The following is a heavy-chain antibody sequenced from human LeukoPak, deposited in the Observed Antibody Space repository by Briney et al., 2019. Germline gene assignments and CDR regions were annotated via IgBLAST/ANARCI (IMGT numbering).Heavy chain of an antibody. CDR3: VRRPLPGILTGYRKYYYYYGMDV. D-gene: IGHD3-9*01. CDR1: GGSFSGYY. V-gene: IGHV4-34*01. J-gene: IGHJ6*02. Sequence: SETLSLTCAVYGGSFSGYYWSWIRQPPGKGLEWIGEINHSGSTNYNPSLKSRVTISVDTSKNQFSLKLSSVTAADTAVYYCVRRPLPGILTGYRKYYYYYGMDVWGQGTTVTVSS. CDR2: INHSGST.